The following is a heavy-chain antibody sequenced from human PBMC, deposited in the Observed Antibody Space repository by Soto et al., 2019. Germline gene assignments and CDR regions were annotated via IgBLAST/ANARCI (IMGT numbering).Heavy chain of an antibody. Sequence: ASVKVSCKASGYTFSIYALHWVRQAPGQRLECMGWILPGNGNTRYSQKFQDRVTFTRDTSASTAYMELSSLRSEDTAVYYCARSSRGFDIWGQGTMVTVSS. V-gene: IGHV1-3*01. CDR3: ARSSRGFDI. CDR1: GYTFSIYA. J-gene: IGHJ3*02. CDR2: ILPGNGNT. D-gene: IGHD1-26*01.